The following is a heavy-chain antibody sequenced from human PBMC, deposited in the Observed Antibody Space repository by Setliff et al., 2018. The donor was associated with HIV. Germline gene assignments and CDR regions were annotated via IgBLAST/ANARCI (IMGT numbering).Heavy chain of an antibody. CDR1: GGSISSGTYY. D-gene: IGHD3-16*01. Sequence: SETLSLTCTVSGGSISSGTYYWSWIRQPAGKALEWIGHLYTSGSTNYNPSLKSRVTISVDTSKNQLSLRLTTMTAADTAVYYCARIWGIPPLYYFDYWGRGTLVTVSS. V-gene: IGHV4-61*09. CDR2: LYTSGST. CDR3: ARIWGIPPLYYFDY. J-gene: IGHJ4*02.